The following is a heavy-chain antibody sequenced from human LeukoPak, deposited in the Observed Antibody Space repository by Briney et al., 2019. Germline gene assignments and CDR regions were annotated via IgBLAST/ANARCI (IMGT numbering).Heavy chain of an antibody. J-gene: IGHJ4*01. Sequence: SETLSLTCTVSGGSISSYYWSWIRQPPGKGLEWIGYIYYSGSTNYNPSLKSRVTISVDTSKNQFSLKLSSVTAADTAVYYCARVYDGKYTNWGHGTLVTVSS. CDR3: ARVYDGKYTN. CDR1: GGSISSYY. CDR2: IYYSGST. V-gene: IGHV4-59*01. D-gene: IGHD5/OR15-5a*01.